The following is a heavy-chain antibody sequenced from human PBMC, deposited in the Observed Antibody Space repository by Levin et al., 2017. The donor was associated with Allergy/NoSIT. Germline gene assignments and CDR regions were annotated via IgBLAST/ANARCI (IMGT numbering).Heavy chain of an antibody. V-gene: IGHV1-69*06. Sequence: TGESLKISCKTSGVDFSTYALTWVRQALGQGLEWMGGIIPMFDTTDYAPKFQGRVTLSADKSTSTVYMELSSLTSEDTAIYYCARGDCSTTTCRPYYFDFWGPGTLVTVSS. CDR1: GVDFSTYA. D-gene: IGHD2-2*01. CDR3: ARGDCSTTTCRPYYFDF. J-gene: IGHJ4*02. CDR2: IIPMFDTT.